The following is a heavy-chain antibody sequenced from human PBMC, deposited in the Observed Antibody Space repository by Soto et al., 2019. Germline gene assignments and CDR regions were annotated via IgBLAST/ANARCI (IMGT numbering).Heavy chain of an antibody. CDR2: ISWNGGSS. CDR3: AKKIKAGGSGGGDV. D-gene: IGHD3-10*01. Sequence: EEQLVESGGAVVQPGGSLRLSCEASGFTFGSYTMHWVRQAPGKGLEWVSLISWNGGSSFYADSVKGRFTISRDNSRDSLYLQMNSLRPEDSALYYFAKKIKAGGSGGGDVWGHGTTVTVSS. CDR1: GFTFGSYT. V-gene: IGHV3-43*01. J-gene: IGHJ6*02.